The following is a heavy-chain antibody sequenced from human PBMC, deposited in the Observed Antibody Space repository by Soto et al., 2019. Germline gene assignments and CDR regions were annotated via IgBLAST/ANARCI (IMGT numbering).Heavy chain of an antibody. V-gene: IGHV4-4*07. D-gene: IGHD3-22*01. CDR1: RVSISSYS. J-gene: IGHJ5*02. Sequence: ETRSHTCNGARVSISSYSSGWLRQPAGKGLEWIGRIYTSGSTNYNPSLKSRVTMSVDTSKNQFSLKLSSVTAADTAVYYCAKDSSGFPSGFDPWGQGNLVTVSS. CDR3: AKDSSGFPSGFDP. CDR2: IYTSGST.